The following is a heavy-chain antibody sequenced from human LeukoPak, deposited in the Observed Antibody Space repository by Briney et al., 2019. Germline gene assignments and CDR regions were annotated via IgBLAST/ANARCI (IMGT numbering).Heavy chain of an antibody. CDR1: GGSISSYY. D-gene: IGHD6-13*01. J-gene: IGHJ4*02. V-gene: IGHV4-59*01. CDR2: IYYSGST. CDR3: ARVEVTSSWYSIDY. Sequence: SQTLSLTCTVSGGSISSYYWSWIRQPPGKGLEWIGYIYYSGSTNYNPSLKSRVIISVDTSKNQFSLKLTSVTAADTAVYYCARVEVTSSWYSIDYWGQGILVTVSS.